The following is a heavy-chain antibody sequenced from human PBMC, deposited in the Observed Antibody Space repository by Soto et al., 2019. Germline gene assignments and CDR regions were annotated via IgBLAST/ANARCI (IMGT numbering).Heavy chain of an antibody. J-gene: IGHJ6*02. CDR1: GGSISSGNW. D-gene: IGHD3-22*01. Sequence: QVQLQESGPGLVQPSGTLSLTCAVSGGSISSGNWWAWVRQSPGKGLQWIGEIHHGGGTNYTPSLKSRVTISVDKSKNQFSLKLTSVTAADTADYYCARTSYYDSTGYYNMDVWGQGTTVTISS. CDR3: ARTSYYDSTGYYNMDV. CDR2: IHHGGGT. V-gene: IGHV4-4*02.